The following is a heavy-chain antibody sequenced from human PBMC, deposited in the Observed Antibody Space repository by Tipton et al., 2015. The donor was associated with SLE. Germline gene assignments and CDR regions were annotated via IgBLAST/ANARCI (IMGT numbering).Heavy chain of an antibody. CDR2: LKSRKYGGTL. CDR1: GFTFTDAW. CDR3: TTAGPLVAAKSWRSDFDI. D-gene: IGHD5-12*01. Sequence: SLRLSCAASGFTFTDAWMSWVRRAPGKGLEWVGRLKSRKYGGTLDYAAPVRDRFIISRDDSKNTFYLQMNNLKIEDPGLYYCTTAGPLVAAKSWRSDFDIWGQGTMVTVSS. J-gene: IGHJ3*02. V-gene: IGHV3-15*01.